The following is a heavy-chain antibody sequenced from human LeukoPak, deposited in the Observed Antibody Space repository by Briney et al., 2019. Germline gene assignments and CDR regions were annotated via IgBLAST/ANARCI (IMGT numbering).Heavy chain of an antibody. CDR2: IGISSNKI. CDR3: ARVGSNPPYYYMDV. V-gene: IGHV3-21*01. Sequence: GGSLRLSCAASGFTIRSYTMNWVRQAPGKGLEWVSSIGISSNKIYYADSVKGRFIISRDNAKNSVYLQMNSLRAEDTAVYYCARVGSNPPYYYMDVWGKGTTVTVSS. J-gene: IGHJ6*03. D-gene: IGHD4-11*01. CDR1: GFTIRSYT.